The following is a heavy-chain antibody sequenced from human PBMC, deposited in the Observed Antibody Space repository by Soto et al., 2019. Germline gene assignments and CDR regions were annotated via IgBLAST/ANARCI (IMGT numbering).Heavy chain of an antibody. CDR3: ARGGKDCTNGVCSFSGMDV. CDR2: ISAYNGNT. J-gene: IGHJ6*02. D-gene: IGHD2-8*01. V-gene: IGHV1-18*01. CDR1: GYTFTSYG. Sequence: QVQLVQSGAEVKKPGASVKVSCKASGYTFTSYGISWVRQAPGQGLEWMGWISAYNGNTNYAQKLQGGVTMTTDTSTSTAYRELRSRRSEDTAVYYCARGGKDCTNGVCSFSGMDVWGQGTTVTVSS.